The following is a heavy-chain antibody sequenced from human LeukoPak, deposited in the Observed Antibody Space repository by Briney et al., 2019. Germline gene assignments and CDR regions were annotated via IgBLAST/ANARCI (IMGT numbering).Heavy chain of an antibody. D-gene: IGHD3-16*01. CDR2: IYSSGNT. CDR3: ARDPSTFYFDY. CDR1: GGSISSYY. J-gene: IGHJ4*02. V-gene: IGHV4-59*01. Sequence: SETLSLTCTVSGGSISSYYWSWIRQPPGKGLEWIGYIYSSGNTDYNPSLKSRVTISIDTSKSQFSLKLSSVTAADTAIYYCARDPSTFYFDYWGQGTLVIVSS.